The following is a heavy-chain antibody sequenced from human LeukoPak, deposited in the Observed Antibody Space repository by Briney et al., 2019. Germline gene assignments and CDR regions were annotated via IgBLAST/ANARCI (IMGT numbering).Heavy chain of an antibody. Sequence: SETLSLTCTVSGGSISSGDYYWSWIRQPPGKGLEWIGYIYYSGSTYYNPSLESRVTISVDTSKNQFSLKLSSVTAADTAVYYCARGDILTGYQPWGQGTLSPSPQ. J-gene: IGHJ5*02. V-gene: IGHV4-30-4*01. CDR2: IYYSGST. D-gene: IGHD3-9*01. CDR3: ARGDILTGYQP. CDR1: GGSISSGDYY.